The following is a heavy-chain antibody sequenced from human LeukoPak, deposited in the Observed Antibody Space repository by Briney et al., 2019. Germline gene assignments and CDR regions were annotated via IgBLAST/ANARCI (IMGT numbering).Heavy chain of an antibody. CDR3: ARDIVSGYDGDENWFDP. J-gene: IGHJ5*02. CDR2: IYYSGST. Sequence: SETLSLTCTVSGGSISSSSYYWGWIRQPPGKGLEWIGSIYYSGSTCYNPSLKSRVTISVDTSKNQFSLKLSSVTAADTAVYYCARDIVSGYDGDENWFDPWGQGTLVTVSS. V-gene: IGHV4-39*07. CDR1: GGSISSSSYY. D-gene: IGHD5/OR15-5a*01.